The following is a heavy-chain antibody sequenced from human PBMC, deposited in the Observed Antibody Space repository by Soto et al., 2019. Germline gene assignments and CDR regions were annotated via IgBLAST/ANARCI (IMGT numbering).Heavy chain of an antibody. V-gene: IGHV1-69*01. J-gene: IGHJ4*02. Sequence: QVQLVQSGAEVKKPGSSVKVSCKVSGDSFSRFAFTWVRQAPGQGLEWMGGVIPVSGTSNYAQRLQGRVSFTGDASASTAYVEVSSLTSEDTSVYYCLGTTGDSGVSRDYWGQGTLVTVSS. CDR1: GDSFSRFA. D-gene: IGHD1-7*01. CDR3: LGTTGDSGVSRDY. CDR2: VIPVSGTS.